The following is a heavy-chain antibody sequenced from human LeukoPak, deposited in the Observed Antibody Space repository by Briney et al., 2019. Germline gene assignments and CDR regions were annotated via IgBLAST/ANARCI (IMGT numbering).Heavy chain of an antibody. CDR2: ISAYNGNT. V-gene: IGHV1-18*01. CDR1: GYTFSTYG. CDR3: ARSSMVRGVDYGMDV. J-gene: IGHJ6*02. D-gene: IGHD3-10*01. Sequence: VASVKVSCKASGYTFSTYGISWVRQAPGQGLEWMGWISAYNGNTNYAQKLQDRVTMTTDTSTGTAYMELRSLRSDDTAVYYCARSSMVRGVDYGMDVWGQGTTVTVSS.